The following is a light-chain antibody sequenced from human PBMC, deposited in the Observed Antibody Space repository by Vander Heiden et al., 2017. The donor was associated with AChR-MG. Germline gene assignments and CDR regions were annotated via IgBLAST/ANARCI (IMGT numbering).Light chain of an antibody. CDR3: QQSYSTPPKT. CDR2: AAS. J-gene: IGKJ1*01. CDR1: QSISSY. V-gene: IGKV1-39*01. Sequence: DIQLTQSPSSLSASVADRVTITSRARQSISSYLNWYQQKPGKAPKLLIYAASSLQSGVPSRFSGSGSGTDFTLTISSLQPEDFATYYCQQSYSTPPKTFGQGTKVEIK.